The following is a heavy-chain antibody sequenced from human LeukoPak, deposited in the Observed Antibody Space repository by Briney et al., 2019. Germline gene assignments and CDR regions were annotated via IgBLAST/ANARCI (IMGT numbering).Heavy chain of an antibody. Sequence: GGSLRLSCAASGFTFSSYATSWVRQAPGKGLEWVSAISGSGGSTYYADSVKGRFTISRDNSKNTLYLQMNSLRAEDTAVYYCAKDQYDSSGLPDFDYWGQGTLVTVSS. CDR2: ISGSGGST. V-gene: IGHV3-23*01. CDR1: GFTFSSYA. J-gene: IGHJ4*02. D-gene: IGHD3-22*01. CDR3: AKDQYDSSGLPDFDY.